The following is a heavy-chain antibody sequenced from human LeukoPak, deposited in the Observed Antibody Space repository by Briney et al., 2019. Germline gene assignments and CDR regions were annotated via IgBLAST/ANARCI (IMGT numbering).Heavy chain of an antibody. Sequence: GGSLRLSCAASGFTFSGSAIHWVRQSSGKGLEWVGQIDKKDKGYATATAYAASVEGRFTISRDDSINAAYLQMKSLKTEDTALYYCTRDSGTYNWFDPWGQGTLVTVSS. CDR3: TRDSGTYNWFDP. D-gene: IGHD1-26*01. CDR2: IDKKDKGYATAT. J-gene: IGHJ5*02. CDR1: GFTFSGSA. V-gene: IGHV3-73*01.